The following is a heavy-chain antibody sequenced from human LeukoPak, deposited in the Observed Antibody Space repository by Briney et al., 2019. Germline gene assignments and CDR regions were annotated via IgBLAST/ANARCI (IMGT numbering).Heavy chain of an antibody. V-gene: IGHV3-48*03. CDR2: ISSSGSTI. Sequence: GGSLRLSCAASGFTFSSYEMNWVRQAPGKGLEWVSYISSSGSTIYYADSVKGRFTISRDNAKNSLYLQMNSLRAEDTAVYHCARDSWNDWFDPWGQGTLVTVSS. CDR1: GFTFSSYE. J-gene: IGHJ5*02. D-gene: IGHD1-1*01. CDR3: ARDSWNDWFDP.